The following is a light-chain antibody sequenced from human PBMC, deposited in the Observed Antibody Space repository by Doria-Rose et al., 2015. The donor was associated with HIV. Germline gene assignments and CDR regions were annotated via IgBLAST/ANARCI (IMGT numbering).Light chain of an antibody. CDR1: QSFSSTY. J-gene: IGKJ1*01. CDR3: HQYGTSWT. Sequence: TQSPGTLSLSPGERATLSCRASQSFSSTYLAWYQQKPSQAPSLLIYDGSTRATGIPDRCSASGSGTDFTLTINRLEPEDFALYYCHQYGTSWTFGQGTKVEI. CDR2: DGS. V-gene: IGKV3-20*01.